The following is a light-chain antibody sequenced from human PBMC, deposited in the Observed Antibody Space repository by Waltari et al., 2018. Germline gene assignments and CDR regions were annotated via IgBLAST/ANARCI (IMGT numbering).Light chain of an antibody. CDR1: SSDVGGYNY. J-gene: IGLJ2*01. Sequence: QSALTQPASVSGSPGQSITIPCTGSSSDVGGYNYVPWYQQHPGKAPKPMIYDVSNRPSGVSNRFSGSKSGNTASLTISGLQAEDESDYYCSSYASTSTIIFGGGTKLTVL. CDR3: SSYASTSTII. CDR2: DVS. V-gene: IGLV2-14*03.